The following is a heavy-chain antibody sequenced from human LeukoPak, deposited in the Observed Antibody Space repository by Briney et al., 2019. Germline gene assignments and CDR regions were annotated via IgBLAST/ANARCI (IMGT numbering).Heavy chain of an antibody. Sequence: SETLSLTCTVSGGSISSYYWSWIRQPPGKGLEWIANIFYSGSPNYNPSLKSRVAISVDTSKNQFSLKLSSVTAADTAVYYCAGPSIAARLVYWGQGTLVTVSS. CDR2: IFYSGSP. CDR1: GGSISSYY. D-gene: IGHD6-6*01. V-gene: IGHV4-59*08. CDR3: AGPSIAARLVY. J-gene: IGHJ4*02.